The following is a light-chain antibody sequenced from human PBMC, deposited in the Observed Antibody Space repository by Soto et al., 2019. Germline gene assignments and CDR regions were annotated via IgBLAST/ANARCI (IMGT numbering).Light chain of an antibody. Sequence: EIVLTQSPATLSVSPGETATLSCRASQSVAYNLAWYQQKTGQGPRLLIYGAFTRATGIPARFSGSGSGTEVTLPISSLQSEDFAVYYCQQYKKWPPLTFGGGTKVEIK. CDR1: QSVAYN. CDR2: GAF. J-gene: IGKJ4*01. CDR3: QQYKKWPPLT. V-gene: IGKV3-15*01.